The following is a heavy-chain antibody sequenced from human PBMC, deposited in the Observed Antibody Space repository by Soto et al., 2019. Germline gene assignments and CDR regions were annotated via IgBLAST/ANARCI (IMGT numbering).Heavy chain of an antibody. CDR3: ARNVGTSGTSRWFAT. J-gene: IGHJ5*02. D-gene: IGHD7-27*01. CDR1: GFTLSNYG. V-gene: IGHV3-33*01. CDR2: IWYDGTTT. Sequence: QVQLVESGGGVVQPGRSLTLSCVASGFTLSNYGMHWVRQAPGKGLEWVAVIWYDGTTTYSADSVKGRFSISRDNSKNALFLQLSRLRAEDTAVYYCARNVGTSGTSRWFATWGQGTLVTVSS.